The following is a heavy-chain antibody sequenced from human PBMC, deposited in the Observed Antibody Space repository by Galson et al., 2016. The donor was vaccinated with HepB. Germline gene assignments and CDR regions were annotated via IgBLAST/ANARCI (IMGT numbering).Heavy chain of an antibody. CDR2: SSGSGGST. CDR1: GFTFSSYA. D-gene: IGHD3-22*01. V-gene: IGHV3-23*01. CDR3: AKARPAFYYDSSAYYDF. J-gene: IGHJ4*02. Sequence: SLRLSCAASGFTFSSYAMSWVRQAPGKGLEWVSVSSGSGGSTYYADSVKGRFTISRDNSKNTLYLQMNSLRAEDTAVYYCAKARPAFYYDSSAYYDFWGQGTLVTVSS.